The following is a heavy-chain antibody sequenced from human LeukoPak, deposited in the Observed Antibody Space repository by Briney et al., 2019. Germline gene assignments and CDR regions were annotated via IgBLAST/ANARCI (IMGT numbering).Heavy chain of an antibody. CDR3: ARGGIAVAGYYFFYYMDV. CDR2: LYTSGDT. V-gene: IGHV4-4*07. Sequence: SETLSLTCGVSGGAITNYYWSWLRQPAGEGLEWIGRLYTSGDTNYNPSLKSRITMSFDTSRNQFSLRLTSVTAADTAVYYCARGGIAVAGYYFFYYMDVWGKGTTVTVSS. D-gene: IGHD6-19*01. CDR1: GGAITNYY. J-gene: IGHJ6*03.